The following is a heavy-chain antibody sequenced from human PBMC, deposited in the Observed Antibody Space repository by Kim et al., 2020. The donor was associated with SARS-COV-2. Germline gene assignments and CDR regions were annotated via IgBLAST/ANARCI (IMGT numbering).Heavy chain of an antibody. Sequence: SVKVSCKASGGTFSSYAISWVRQAPGQGLEWMGRIIPILGIANYAQKFQGRVTITADKSTSTAYMELSSLRSEDTAVYYCARDIDDFWSGYYTEGGYYMDVWGKGTTVTVSS. CDR3: ARDIDDFWSGYYTEGGYYMDV. D-gene: IGHD3-3*01. CDR2: IIPILGIA. J-gene: IGHJ6*03. V-gene: IGHV1-69*04. CDR1: GGTFSSYA.